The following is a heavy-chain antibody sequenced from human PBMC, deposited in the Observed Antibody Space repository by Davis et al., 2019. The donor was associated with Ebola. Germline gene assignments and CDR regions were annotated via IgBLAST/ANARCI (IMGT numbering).Heavy chain of an antibody. J-gene: IGHJ4*02. CDR2: ISWNSGSI. Sequence: SLKISCAASGFTFDDYAMHWVRQAPGKGLEWVSGISWNSGSIGYADSVKGRFTISRDNAKNSLYLQMNSLRAEDTAVYYCARWGGIVATSLDYWGQGTLVTVSS. D-gene: IGHD5-12*01. CDR1: GFTFDDYA. V-gene: IGHV3-9*01. CDR3: ARWGGIVATSLDY.